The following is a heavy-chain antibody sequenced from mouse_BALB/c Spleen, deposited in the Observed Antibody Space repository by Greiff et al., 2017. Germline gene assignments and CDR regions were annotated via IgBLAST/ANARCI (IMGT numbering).Heavy chain of an antibody. Sequence: EVMLVESGPSLVKPSQTLSLTCSVTGDSITSGYWNWIRKFPGNKLEYMGYISYSGSTYYNPSLKSRISITRDTSKNQYYLQLNSVTTEDTATYYCARHYGSRFAYWGQGTLVTVSA. CDR1: GDSITSGY. J-gene: IGHJ3*01. V-gene: IGHV3-8*02. D-gene: IGHD1-1*01. CDR3: ARHYGSRFAY. CDR2: ISYSGST.